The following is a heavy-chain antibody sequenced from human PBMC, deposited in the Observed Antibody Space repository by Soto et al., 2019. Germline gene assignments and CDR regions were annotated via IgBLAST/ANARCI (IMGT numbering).Heavy chain of an antibody. CDR3: AKDGDTYDSSGYYYDY. J-gene: IGHJ4*02. CDR2: ISYDGSNK. Sequence: PGGSLRLSCAASGFTFSSYGMHWVRQAPGKGLEWVAVISYDGSNKYYADSVKGRFTISRDNSKNTLYPQMNSLRAEDTAVYYCAKDGDTYDSSGYYYDYWGQGTLVTVSS. CDR1: GFTFSSYG. V-gene: IGHV3-30*18. D-gene: IGHD3-22*01.